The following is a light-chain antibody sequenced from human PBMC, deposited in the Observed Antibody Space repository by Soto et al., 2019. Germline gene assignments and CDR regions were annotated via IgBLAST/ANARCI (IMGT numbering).Light chain of an antibody. V-gene: IGLV2-14*01. Sequence: QSALTQPASVSGSPGQSITISCTGTSSDVGGYNYVSWYQQHPGKAPKLMIYDVSNRPSGVSNRFSGSKSGNTASLTISGLQAEDEAVYYCSSYTSSSTSYVFGTWSKVPVL. CDR3: SSYTSSSTSYV. J-gene: IGLJ1*01. CDR2: DVS. CDR1: SSDVGGYNY.